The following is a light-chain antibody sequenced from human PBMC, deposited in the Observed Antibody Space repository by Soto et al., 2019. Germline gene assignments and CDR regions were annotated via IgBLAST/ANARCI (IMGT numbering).Light chain of an antibody. V-gene: IGLV2-14*01. J-gene: IGLJ3*02. Sequence: QSVLTQPASVSGSPGQSITISCTGTSSDVGGYHYVSWYQQHPGKAPKLMIYEVSNRPSGVSDRFSGSRSGNTASLTISGLQAEDESDYYCISYTSSSTWVFGGGTKLTVL. CDR2: EVS. CDR1: SSDVGGYHY. CDR3: ISYTSSSTWV.